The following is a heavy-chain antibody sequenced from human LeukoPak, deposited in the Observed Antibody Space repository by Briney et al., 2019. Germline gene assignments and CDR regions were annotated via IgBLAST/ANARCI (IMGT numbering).Heavy chain of an antibody. CDR3: ARYLAYSSGWSYTDWFDP. CDR2: INPNSGGT. V-gene: IGHV1-2*02. D-gene: IGHD6-19*01. Sequence: ASVKVSCKASGYTFTDYFMHWVRQAPGQGLEWMGWINPNSGGTHYAQKFQGRVTMTRDTSISTAYMELSRLRSDDTAVYYCARYLAYSSGWSYTDWFDPWGQGTLVTVSS. J-gene: IGHJ5*02. CDR1: GYTFTDYF.